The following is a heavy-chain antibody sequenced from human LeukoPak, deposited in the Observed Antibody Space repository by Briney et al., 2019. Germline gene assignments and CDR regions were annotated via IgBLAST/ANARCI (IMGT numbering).Heavy chain of an antibody. CDR3: ARKYKGYYGSGSHPYYYYYMDV. CDR1: GGSISSGSYY. V-gene: IGHV4-61*02. Sequence: SETLSLTCTVSGGSISSGSYYWSWIRQPAGKGLEWIGRIYTSGSTNYNPSLKSRVTISVDTSKNQFSLKLSSVTAADTAVYYCARKYKGYYGSGSHPYYYYYMDVWGKGTTVTVSS. J-gene: IGHJ6*03. D-gene: IGHD3-10*01. CDR2: IYTSGST.